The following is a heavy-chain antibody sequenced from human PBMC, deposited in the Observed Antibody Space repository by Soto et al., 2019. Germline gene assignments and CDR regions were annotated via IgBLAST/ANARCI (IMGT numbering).Heavy chain of an antibody. V-gene: IGHV1-69*01. J-gene: IGHJ6*02. Sequence: QVQLVQFGAEVKKPGSSVKVSCKASGGTFSSYAISWVRQAPGQGLEWMGGIIPIFATANYAQKFQGRVMTTVGESTSTAYMELSSLRSEDTAVYYCARSVSFRYQLLKRGMDVWGQGTTVTVSS. D-gene: IGHD2-2*01. CDR2: IIPIFATA. CDR3: ARSVSFRYQLLKRGMDV. CDR1: GGTFSSYA.